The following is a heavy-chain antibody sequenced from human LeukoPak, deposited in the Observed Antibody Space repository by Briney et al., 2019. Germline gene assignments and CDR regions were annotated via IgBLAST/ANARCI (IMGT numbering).Heavy chain of an antibody. CDR2: INAYNGKT. Sequence: ASVKVSCKASGYTFTSYDISWVRQAPGQGLEWMGWINAYNGKTNYAQKFQDRVTMTTDTSTSTVYMELRNLRSDDTAVYYCARGGDTSNYFDYWGQGTLVTVSS. CDR3: ARGGDTSNYFDY. V-gene: IGHV1-18*01. J-gene: IGHJ4*02. CDR1: GYTFTSYD. D-gene: IGHD5-18*01.